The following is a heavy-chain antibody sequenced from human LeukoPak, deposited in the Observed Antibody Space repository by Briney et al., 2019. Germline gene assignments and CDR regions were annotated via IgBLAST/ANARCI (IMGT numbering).Heavy chain of an antibody. CDR2: ISGSGDST. V-gene: IGHV3-23*01. CDR1: GFTFSSYG. CDR3: AKDRGIISDY. D-gene: IGHD3-10*01. J-gene: IGHJ4*02. Sequence: GGSLRLSCAASGFTFSSYGMSWVRQAPGKGLEWVSAISGSGDSTYYADSVKGRFTISRDNSKNTLYLQMNSLRAEDTAVYYCAKDRGIISDYWGQGTLVTVSS.